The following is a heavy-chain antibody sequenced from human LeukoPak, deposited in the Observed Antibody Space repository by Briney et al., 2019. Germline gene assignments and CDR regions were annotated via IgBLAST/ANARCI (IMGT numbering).Heavy chain of an antibody. CDR1: GYSISSGYY. CDR2: IYHSGSP. V-gene: IGHV4-38-2*02. D-gene: IGHD3-10*01. Sequence: SETLSLTCTVSGYSISSGYYWGWIRQPPGKGLEWIGSIYHSGSPYYNPSLKSRVTISVDTSKNQFFLKLSSVTAADTAVYYCAREPVVRGVITPFDYWGQGTLVTVSS. J-gene: IGHJ4*02. CDR3: AREPVVRGVITPFDY.